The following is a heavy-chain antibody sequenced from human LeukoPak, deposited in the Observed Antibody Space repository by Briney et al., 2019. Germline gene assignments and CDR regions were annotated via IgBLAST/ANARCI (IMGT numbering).Heavy chain of an antibody. CDR2: ISAYNGNT. Sequence: GASVKVSCKASGYTFTSYGISWVRQAPGQGLEWMGWISAYNGNTNYAQKLQGRVTMTTDTSTSTAYMELRSLRSDDTAVYYCARDADTAIPGYFAYWGQGTLVTVSS. CDR1: GYTFTSYG. V-gene: IGHV1-18*01. J-gene: IGHJ4*02. CDR3: ARDADTAIPGYFAY. D-gene: IGHD5-18*01.